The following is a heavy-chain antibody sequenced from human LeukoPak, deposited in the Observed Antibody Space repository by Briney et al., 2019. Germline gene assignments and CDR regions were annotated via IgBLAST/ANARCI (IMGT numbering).Heavy chain of an antibody. CDR2: IYTSGST. D-gene: IGHD2-2*01. J-gene: IGHJ6*03. CDR3: ARGKGYCTSTSCGYCSGGSCYAIYYYYYMDV. Sequence: PSETLSLTCTVSGGSISSCYWSWIRQPAGKGLEWIGRIYTSGSTNYNPSLKSRVTMSVDTSKNQFSLKLNSVTAADTAVYYCARGKGYCTSTSCGYCSGGSCYAIYYYYYMDVWGKGTTVTVSS. V-gene: IGHV4-4*07. CDR1: GGSISSCY.